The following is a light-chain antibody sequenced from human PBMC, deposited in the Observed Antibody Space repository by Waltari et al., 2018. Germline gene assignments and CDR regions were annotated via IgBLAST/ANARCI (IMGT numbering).Light chain of an antibody. CDR2: EVS. Sequence: QSALTLPASVSGSPGQSLTISCTATSSDVVSYNLLSWYHPHPGPAPTLMIYEVSKRPSGVSNRFSGSKSGNTASLTISGLQAEDEADYYCCSYAGSSTWVFGGGTKLTVL. CDR3: CSYAGSSTWV. CDR1: SSDVVSYNL. J-gene: IGLJ3*02. V-gene: IGLV2-23*02.